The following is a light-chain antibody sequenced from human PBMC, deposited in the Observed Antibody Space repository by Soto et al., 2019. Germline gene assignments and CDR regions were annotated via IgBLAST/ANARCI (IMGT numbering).Light chain of an antibody. Sequence: EIGLTQSPATLSLSKGERATLYCRASQSVSSYLAWYQQKPGQAPRLLIYDASNRATGIPARFSGSGSETDFTLTISSLEPEDFAVYYCQQRSNWPRTFGQGTIVDIK. CDR3: QQRSNWPRT. J-gene: IGKJ1*01. V-gene: IGKV3-11*01. CDR1: QSVSSY. CDR2: DAS.